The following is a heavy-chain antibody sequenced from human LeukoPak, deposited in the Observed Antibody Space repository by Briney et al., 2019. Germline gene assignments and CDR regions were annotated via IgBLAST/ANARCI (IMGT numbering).Heavy chain of an antibody. CDR3: ARDNDGAAAGSFDY. D-gene: IGHD6-13*01. CDR1: GFNFSTYG. J-gene: IGHJ4*02. Sequence: PGRSLRLSCAASGFNFSTYGMHWVRQAPGKGLEWVAVIWYDGSIKNYADSVKGRFTISRDNSKNTLYLQMNSLRAEDTAVYYCARDNDGAAAGSFDYWGQGTLVTVSS. V-gene: IGHV3-33*01. CDR2: IWYDGSIK.